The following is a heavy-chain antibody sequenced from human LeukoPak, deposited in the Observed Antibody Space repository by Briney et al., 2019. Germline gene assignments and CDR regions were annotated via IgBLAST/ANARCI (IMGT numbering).Heavy chain of an antibody. CDR2: ISYDGSSE. V-gene: IGHV3-30-3*01. CDR3: ARGYCNGGSCYFNYFDY. J-gene: IGHJ4*02. Sequence: PGGSLRLPCAASGFTFSNYAMHWVRQAPGKGLEWVAVISYDGSSESYPDSVKGRFTTSRDNAKNSLYLQMNSLRAEDTAVYYCARGYCNGGSCYFNYFDYWGQGTLVTVSS. D-gene: IGHD2-15*01. CDR1: GFTFSNYA.